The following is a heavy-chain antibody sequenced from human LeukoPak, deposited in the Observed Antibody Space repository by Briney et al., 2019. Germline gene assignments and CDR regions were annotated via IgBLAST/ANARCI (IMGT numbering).Heavy chain of an antibody. CDR3: AKGSNYYGSGPFDP. CDR1: GFTFNSYA. Sequence: PGGSLRLSCAASGFTFNSYAMSWVRQAPGKGREWVSAISGSGGSTYYADSVKGRFTISRDNSKNTLYLQMNSLRAEDTAVYYCAKGSNYYGSGPFDPWGQGTLVTVSS. J-gene: IGHJ5*02. D-gene: IGHD3-10*01. V-gene: IGHV3-23*01. CDR2: ISGSGGST.